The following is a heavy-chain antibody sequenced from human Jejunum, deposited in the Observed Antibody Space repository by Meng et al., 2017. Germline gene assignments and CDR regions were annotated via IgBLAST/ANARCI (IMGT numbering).Heavy chain of an antibody. J-gene: IGHJ4*02. CDR2: VFHCGSP. D-gene: IGHD2-21*01. CDR3: ASRPVGIRTYYFDC. Sequence: QMSVSGLGKPSVTPSLTCAFSGGSMTSPKWWGLVRQTPGEGLGWIVQVFHCGSPNYNSSLMKRLTISVDKAKDQFSLNLTSVTAADTAVYYCASRPVGIRTYYFDCWGQGTLVTVSS. CDR1: GGSMTSPKW. V-gene: IGHV4-4*02.